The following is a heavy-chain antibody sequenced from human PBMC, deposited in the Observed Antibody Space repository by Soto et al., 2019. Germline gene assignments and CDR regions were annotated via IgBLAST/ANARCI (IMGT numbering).Heavy chain of an antibody. D-gene: IGHD3-10*01. CDR2: IYWDDDK. Sequence: QITLKESGPPLVKPTQTLTLTCTFSGFLLSTSGVGVAWIRQPPGKALEWLSLIYWDDDKRYSPSLKSRLTITKDTSKNQVVLTMTNMDPVDTATYYCAHTPEGASRIRDTGRYFQHWGQGTLVTVSS. J-gene: IGHJ1*01. CDR1: GFLLSTSGVG. CDR3: AHTPEGASRIRDTGRYFQH. V-gene: IGHV2-5*02.